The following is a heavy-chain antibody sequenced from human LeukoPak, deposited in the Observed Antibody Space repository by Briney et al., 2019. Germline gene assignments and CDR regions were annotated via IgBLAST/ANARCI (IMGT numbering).Heavy chain of an antibody. D-gene: IGHD3-3*01. J-gene: IGHJ6*03. Sequence: PSGTLSLTCAVSGGSISSSNWWSWVRQPPGKGLEWIGEIYHSGSTNYNPSLKSRVTISVDTSKNQFSQKLSSVTAADTAVYYCARGSITIFGVINPKYYYYMDVWGKGTTVTVSS. CDR2: IYHSGST. CDR3: ARGSITIFGVINPKYYYYMDV. V-gene: IGHV4-4*02. CDR1: GGSISSSNW.